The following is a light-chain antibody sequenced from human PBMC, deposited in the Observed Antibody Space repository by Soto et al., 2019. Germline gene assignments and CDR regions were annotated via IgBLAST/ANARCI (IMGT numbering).Light chain of an antibody. Sequence: QLVLTQSPSASASLGASVKLTCTLSSGHTNSDIAWHQQQPEKGPRFLMKVNSDGSHTKGDGIPDRFSGSSSGAERYLTISSLQSEDEADYYCQTWGTAIRVVFGGGTKLTVL. CDR3: QTWGTAIRVV. V-gene: IGLV4-69*01. CDR1: SGHTNSD. CDR2: VNSDGSH. J-gene: IGLJ2*01.